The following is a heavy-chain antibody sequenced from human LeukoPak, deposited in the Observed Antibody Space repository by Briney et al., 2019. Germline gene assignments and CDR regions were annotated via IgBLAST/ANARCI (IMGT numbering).Heavy chain of an antibody. Sequence: ASVKLSCKASGGTFSSYAISWVRQAPGQGLEWMGGIIPIFGTANYAQTFQGRVTITADESTSTAYLELNSLRSEDTAVSYCVVSTAMVRYYCGMDVGGQGTTVTVSS. D-gene: IGHD5-18*01. V-gene: IGHV1-69*13. CDR2: IIPIFGTA. J-gene: IGHJ6*02. CDR3: VVSTAMVRYYCGMDV. CDR1: GGTFSSYA.